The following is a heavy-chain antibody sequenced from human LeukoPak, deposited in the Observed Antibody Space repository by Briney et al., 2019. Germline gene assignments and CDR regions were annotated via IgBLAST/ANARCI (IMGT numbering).Heavy chain of an antibody. D-gene: IGHD1-14*01. Sequence: GGSLRLSCAASGFTFSTYTMAWVRQAPGGGLEWVSVIYSGGSTYYADSVKGRFTISRHNSKNTLYLQMNSLRAEDTAVYYCASFRYYYDYWGQGTLVTVSS. CDR1: GFTFSTYT. CDR3: ASFRYYYDY. J-gene: IGHJ4*02. CDR2: IYSGGST. V-gene: IGHV3-53*04.